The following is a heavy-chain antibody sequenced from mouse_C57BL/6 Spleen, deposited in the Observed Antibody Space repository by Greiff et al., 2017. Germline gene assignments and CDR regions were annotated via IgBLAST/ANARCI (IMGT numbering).Heavy chain of an antibody. J-gene: IGHJ3*01. CDR2: IYPGSGST. CDR1: GYTFTSYW. CDR3: ARKSNYEGWFAY. V-gene: IGHV1-55*01. Sequence: QVQLQQPGAELVKPGASVKMSCKASGYTFTSYWITWVKQRPGQGLEWIGDIYPGSGSTNYNEKFKSKATLTVDTSSSTAYMQLSSLTSEDSAVFYCARKSNYEGWFAYWGQGTLVTVSA. D-gene: IGHD2-5*01.